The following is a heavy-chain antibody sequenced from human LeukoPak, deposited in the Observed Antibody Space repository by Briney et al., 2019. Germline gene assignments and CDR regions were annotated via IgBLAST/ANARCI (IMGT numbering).Heavy chain of an antibody. V-gene: IGHV4-30-4*08. J-gene: IGHJ5*02. CDR2: IYYSGST. Sequence: SWVRQPPGKGLEWIGYIYYSGSTYYNPSLKSRVTISVDTSKNQFSLKLSSVTAADTAVYYCARVVVVAASKNWFDPWGQGTLVTVSS. CDR3: ARVVVVAASKNWFDP. D-gene: IGHD2-15*01.